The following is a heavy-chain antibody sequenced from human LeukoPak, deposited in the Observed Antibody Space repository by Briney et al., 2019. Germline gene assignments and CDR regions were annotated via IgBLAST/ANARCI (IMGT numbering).Heavy chain of an antibody. Sequence: MSSETLSLTCSVSGGSISTYYWSWIRQPPGKGLEWIGYIFHSGSTYYNPSLKSRVTISVDRSKNQFSLKVNSVTAADTAVYYCARASILEYYFDYWGQGTLVTVSS. V-gene: IGHV4-59*12. CDR2: IFHSGST. D-gene: IGHD3-3*01. J-gene: IGHJ4*02. CDR1: GGSISTYY. CDR3: ARASILEYYFDY.